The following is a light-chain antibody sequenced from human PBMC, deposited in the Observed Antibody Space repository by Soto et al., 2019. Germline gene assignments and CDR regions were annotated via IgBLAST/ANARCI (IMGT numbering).Light chain of an antibody. V-gene: IGLV4-69*02. CDR3: QTWGTGIQL. J-gene: IGLJ2*01. Sequence: QPVLTQSPSTSASLGTSAKLTCTLSSGHSSFAIAWHQQQPEKGPRYLMKLNSDGSHTKGDGIPDRFSGSSSGAERYLTISSLQSEDEADYYCQTWGTGIQLFGGGTKLTVL. CDR1: SGHSSFA. CDR2: LNSDGSH.